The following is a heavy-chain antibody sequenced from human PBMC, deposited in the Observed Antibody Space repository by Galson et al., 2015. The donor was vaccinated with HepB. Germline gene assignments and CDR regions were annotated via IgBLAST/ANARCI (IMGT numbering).Heavy chain of an antibody. Sequence: ETLSLTCTVSGDSITSSYWNWLRQPAGKALEYIGRIYTRGTTNYNPSLNSRVTISVDTSKNQVSLKLNSVTAADTAVYYCARGHSAYGSLFAYWGPGTQVAVSS. CDR2: IYTRGTT. CDR1: GDSITSSY. V-gene: IGHV4-4*07. J-gene: IGHJ4*02. CDR3: ARGHSAYGSLFAY. D-gene: IGHD5-12*01.